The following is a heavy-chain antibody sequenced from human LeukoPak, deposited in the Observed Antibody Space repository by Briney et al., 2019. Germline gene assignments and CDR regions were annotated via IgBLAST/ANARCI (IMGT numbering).Heavy chain of an antibody. CDR3: AREDSGYDYNDYYYYMDV. J-gene: IGHJ6*03. CDR1: GYSISSGYY. Sequence: SETLSLTCTVSGYSISSGYYWGWIRQPPGKGLEWIGSIYHSGSTYYNPSLKSRVTISVDTSKNQFSLKLSSVTAADTAVYYCAREDSGYDYNDYYYYMDVWGKGTTVTVSS. V-gene: IGHV4-38-2*02. CDR2: IYHSGST. D-gene: IGHD5-12*01.